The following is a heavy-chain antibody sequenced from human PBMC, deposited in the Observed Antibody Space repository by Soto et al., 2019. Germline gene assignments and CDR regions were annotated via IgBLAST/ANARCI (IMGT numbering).Heavy chain of an antibody. Sequence: SETLSLTCTVSGGSISSSSYYWGWIRQPPGKGLEWIGSIYYSGSTYYNPSLKSRVTISVDTSKNQFSLKLSSVTAADTAVYYCARMVFNCHFDYWGQGPLVTVSS. D-gene: IGHD2-21*01. V-gene: IGHV4-39*01. CDR1: GGSISSSSYY. J-gene: IGHJ4*02. CDR2: IYYSGST. CDR3: ARMVFNCHFDY.